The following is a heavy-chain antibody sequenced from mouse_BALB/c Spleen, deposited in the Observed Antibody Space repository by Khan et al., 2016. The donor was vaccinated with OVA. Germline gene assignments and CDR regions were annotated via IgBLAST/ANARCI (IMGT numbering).Heavy chain of an antibody. CDR2: ISYSGVT. D-gene: IGHD1-1*01. J-gene: IGHJ2*01. CDR3: ARGNYYGYYFDY. Sequence: EVQLQESGPGLVKPSQSLSLTCTVTGYSITSGYAWNWIRQSPGNKLEWMGYISYSGVTSYTPSLKSRISITRDTSKNQFFLQLNSVTTEDTATYYCARGNYYGYYFDYWGQGTTLTVSS. V-gene: IGHV3-2*02. CDR1: GYSITSGYA.